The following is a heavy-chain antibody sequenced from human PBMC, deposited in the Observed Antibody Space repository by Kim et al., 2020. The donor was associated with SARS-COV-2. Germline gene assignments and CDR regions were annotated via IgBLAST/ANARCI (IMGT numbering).Heavy chain of an antibody. V-gene: IGHV3-30*18. D-gene: IGHD3-22*01. J-gene: IGHJ6*02. CDR3: AKAFRYYDSRHFIYYGMDV. Sequence: GGSLRLSCAASGFTFSSYGMHWVRQAPGKGLEWVAVISYDGSNKYYADSVKGRFTISRDNSKNTLYLPMNSLRAEDTAVYYCAKAFRYYDSRHFIYYGMDVWGQGTTVTVSS. CDR2: ISYDGSNK. CDR1: GFTFSSYG.